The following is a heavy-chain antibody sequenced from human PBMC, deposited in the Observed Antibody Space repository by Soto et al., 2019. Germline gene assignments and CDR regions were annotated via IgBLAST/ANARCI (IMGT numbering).Heavy chain of an antibody. CDR3: ARDHTPYYDSSGYYVPWFDP. J-gene: IGHJ5*02. CDR1: GGSISSYY. Sequence: SETLSLTCTVSGGSISSYYWSWIRQPPGKGLEWIGYIYYSGSTNYNPSLKSRVTISVDTSKNQFSLKLSSVTAADTAVYYCARDHTPYYDSSGYYVPWFDPWGQGTLVTVPS. V-gene: IGHV4-59*01. D-gene: IGHD3-22*01. CDR2: IYYSGST.